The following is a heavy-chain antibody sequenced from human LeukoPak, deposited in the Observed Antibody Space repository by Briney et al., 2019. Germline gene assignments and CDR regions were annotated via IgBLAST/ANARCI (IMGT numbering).Heavy chain of an antibody. CDR3: ARGALGIAARRAALAFDP. Sequence: HAASVKVSCKASGYTFTGYYMHWVRQAPGQGLEWMGWINPNSGGTNYAQKFQGRVTMTRDTSISTAYMELSRLRSDDTAVYYCARGALGIAARRAALAFDPWGQGTLVTVSS. D-gene: IGHD6-6*01. J-gene: IGHJ5*02. CDR2: INPNSGGT. CDR1: GYTFTGYY. V-gene: IGHV1-2*02.